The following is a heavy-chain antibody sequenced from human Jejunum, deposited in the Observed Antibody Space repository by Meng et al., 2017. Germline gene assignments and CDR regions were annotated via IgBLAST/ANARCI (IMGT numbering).Heavy chain of an antibody. V-gene: IGHV2-5*02. CDR3: PTADVLTGYGTFDY. D-gene: IGHD3-9*01. CDR1: GFSLSNDSVG. Sequence: QITLKEYGPTLVKPTQTLTLTCTFSGFSLSNDSVGVGWIRQPRGEAMEQLALIYWDDHKRYSPYLQSRLTIPKDTSKNKVVLTLTRMDPVDTAPYSCPTADVLTGYGTFDYWGQGTLVTVSS. CDR2: IYWDDHK. J-gene: IGHJ4*02.